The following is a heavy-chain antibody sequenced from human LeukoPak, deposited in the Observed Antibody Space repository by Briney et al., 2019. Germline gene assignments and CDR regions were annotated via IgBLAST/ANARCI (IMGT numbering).Heavy chain of an antibody. D-gene: IGHD5-24*01. CDR2: ISGSGGST. CDR3: AKSMNGYKAAGVYYILS. V-gene: IGHV3-23*01. CDR1: GFPFSSYA. Sequence: GGSLRLSYSASGFPFSSYAMSGVRQAPGKGLEWVSAISGSGGSTYYADSVKGRFTISRDNSKNTLYLQMNSLRAEDTAVYYCAKSMNGYKAAGVYYILSWGHGTLVTVSS. J-gene: IGHJ5*01.